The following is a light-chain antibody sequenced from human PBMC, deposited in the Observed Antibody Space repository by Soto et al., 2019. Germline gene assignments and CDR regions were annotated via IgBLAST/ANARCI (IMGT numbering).Light chain of an antibody. Sequence: IQLTQSPSSRSASVGDRVTITCRASQVISNYLACYQQKPGDAPKLLNYAASTLQSGVPSRFSGSGSGTDLTLTISSLQHEDFATYYCQKPNSFQTFSQGTKLDIK. V-gene: IGKV1-9*01. CDR3: QKPNSFQT. CDR2: AAS. J-gene: IGKJ1*01. CDR1: QVISNY.